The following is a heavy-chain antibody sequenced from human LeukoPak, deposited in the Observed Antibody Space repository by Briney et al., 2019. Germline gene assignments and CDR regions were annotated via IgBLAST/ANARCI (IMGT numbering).Heavy chain of an antibody. J-gene: IGHJ4*02. CDR3: ARDRPAAAIPFDY. V-gene: IGHV4-30-2*01. CDR1: GGSISSGGYY. CDR2: IYHSGST. D-gene: IGHD2-2*02. Sequence: NASETLSLTCTVSGGSISSGGYYWSWIRQPPGKGLEWIGYIYHSGSTYYNPSLKSRVTISVDTSKNQFSLKLSSVTAADTAVYYCARDRPAAAIPFDYWGQGTLVTVSS.